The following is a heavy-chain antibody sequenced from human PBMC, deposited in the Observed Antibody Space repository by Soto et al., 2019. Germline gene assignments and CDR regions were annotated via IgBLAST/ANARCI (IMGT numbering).Heavy chain of an antibody. Sequence: VQLLESGGGLVQPGGSLRLSCAASGFTFSSYAMSWVRQAPGKGLEWVSAISGSGGSTYYADSVKGRFTISRDNSKNTLYLQMNSLRAEDTAVYYCAKGPDSGGVIDSTYMDVWGKGTTVTVSS. D-gene: IGHD3-16*02. J-gene: IGHJ6*03. CDR1: GFTFSSYA. V-gene: IGHV3-23*01. CDR2: ISGSGGST. CDR3: AKGPDSGGVIDSTYMDV.